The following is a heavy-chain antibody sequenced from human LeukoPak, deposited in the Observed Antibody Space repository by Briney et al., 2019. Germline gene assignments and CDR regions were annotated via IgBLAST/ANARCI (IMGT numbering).Heavy chain of an antibody. CDR2: ISSSSSYI. CDR3: ARYGSGGRFFDY. Sequence: GGSLRLSCAASGFTFSSYSMNWVRQAPGKGLEWVSSISSSSSYIYYADSVKGRFTISRDNAKNSLYLQMNSLRAEDTAVYYCARYGSGGRFFDYWGQGTLATVSS. J-gene: IGHJ4*02. D-gene: IGHD3-10*01. CDR1: GFTFSSYS. V-gene: IGHV3-21*01.